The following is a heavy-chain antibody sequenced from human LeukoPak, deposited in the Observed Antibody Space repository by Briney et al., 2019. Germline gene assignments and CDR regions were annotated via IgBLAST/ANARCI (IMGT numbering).Heavy chain of an antibody. CDR1: GFTFSSYG. J-gene: IGHJ4*02. Sequence: GRSLRLSCAASGFTFSSYGMHWVRQAPGKGLEWVAVIWYDGSNKYYADSVKGRFTISRDNSKNTLYLQMNSLRAEDTAVYYCARDVGIYYFDYWGQGTLVTVS. CDR2: IWYDGSNK. D-gene: IGHD3-10*01. V-gene: IGHV3-33*01. CDR3: ARDVGIYYFDY.